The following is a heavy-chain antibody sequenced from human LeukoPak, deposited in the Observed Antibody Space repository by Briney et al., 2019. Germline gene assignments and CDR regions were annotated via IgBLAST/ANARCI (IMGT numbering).Heavy chain of an antibody. V-gene: IGHV4-30-4*01. CDR1: GGXISSGDYY. D-gene: IGHD4-17*01. CDR3: ARGTTVVCGLFFDY. CDR2: IYYSGST. J-gene: IGHJ4*02. Sequence: LXXTXXVSGGXISSGDYYWSWIRQPPGKGLEWIGYIYYSGSTYYNPSLKSRVTISVDTSKNQFSLKLSSVTAADTAVYYCARGTTVVCGLFFDYWGQGTLVTVSS.